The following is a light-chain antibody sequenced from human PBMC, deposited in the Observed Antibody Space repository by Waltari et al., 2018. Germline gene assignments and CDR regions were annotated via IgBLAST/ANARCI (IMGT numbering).Light chain of an antibody. CDR3: QQYHTPLS. Sequence: ETVLTQSPGTLSLSAGERATPSCRASQSVETTRLGWYQQKPGQAPRLLIYDTSSRATGIPDRFSGSGSGTDFTLTISRLEPEDFAVYFCQQYHTPLSFGQGTKVEI. V-gene: IGKV3-20*01. J-gene: IGKJ1*01. CDR1: QSVETTR. CDR2: DTS.